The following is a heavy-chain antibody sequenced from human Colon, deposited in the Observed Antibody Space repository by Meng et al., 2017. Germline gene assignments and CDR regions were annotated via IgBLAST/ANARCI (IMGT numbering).Heavy chain of an antibody. CDR1: GGSISSGSYY. CDR3: ARDYSSGWYLGAFDI. CDR2: IYTSGST. V-gene: IGHV4-61*02. Sequence: SETLSLTCTVSGGSISSGSYYWSWIRQPAGKGLEWIGRIYTSGSTNYNPSLKSRVTISVDTSKNQFSLKLSSVTAADTAVYYCARDYSSGWYLGAFDIWGQGTMVTVSS. D-gene: IGHD6-19*01. J-gene: IGHJ3*02.